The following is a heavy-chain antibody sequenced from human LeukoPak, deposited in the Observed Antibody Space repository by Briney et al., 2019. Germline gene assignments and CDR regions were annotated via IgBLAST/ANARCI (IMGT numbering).Heavy chain of an antibody. CDR2: IYASGCA. CDR3: ARDGDQTGYFDY. Sequence: PSETLSLTCTASGGSISGYYWSWVRQPAGKGLEWIAFIYASGCANYNPSLQSRVAMSVDTSKNQFSLQLSSVTAADTAVYYCARDGDQTGYFDYWGQGTLVTVSS. D-gene: IGHD7-27*01. J-gene: IGHJ4*02. CDR1: GGSISGYY. V-gene: IGHV4-4*07.